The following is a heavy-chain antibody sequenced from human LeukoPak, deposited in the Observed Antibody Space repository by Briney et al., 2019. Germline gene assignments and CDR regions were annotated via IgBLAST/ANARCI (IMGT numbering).Heavy chain of an antibody. Sequence: GGSLRLSCAASGFTFSSYAMHWVRQAPGKGLEWVAVISYDGSNKYYADSVKGRFTISRDNSKNTLYLQMNGLRVEDTAVYYCARGRPHGNDYWGQGTLVTVSS. CDR3: ARGRPHGNDY. J-gene: IGHJ4*02. CDR2: ISYDGSNK. CDR1: GFTFSSYA. D-gene: IGHD4-23*01. V-gene: IGHV3-30*04.